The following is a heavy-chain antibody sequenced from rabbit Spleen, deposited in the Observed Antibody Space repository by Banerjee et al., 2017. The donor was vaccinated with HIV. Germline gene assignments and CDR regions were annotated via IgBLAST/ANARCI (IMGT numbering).Heavy chain of an antibody. V-gene: IGHV1S40*01. D-gene: IGHD8-1*01. CDR1: GFSFSSSDY. Sequence: QSLEESGGGLVQPEGSLTLTCKASGFSFSSSDYICWVRQAPGKGPEWIACIGAGISYTIYYATWAKGRFTISKTSSTTVTLQMTSLTAADTATYFCARDSGTSFSSYGMDLWGPGTLVTVS. J-gene: IGHJ6*01. CDR3: ARDSGTSFSSYGMDL. CDR2: IGAGISYTI.